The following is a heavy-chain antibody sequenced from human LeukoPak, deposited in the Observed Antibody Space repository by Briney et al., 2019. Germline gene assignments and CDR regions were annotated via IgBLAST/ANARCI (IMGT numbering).Heavy chain of an antibody. V-gene: IGHV1-18*01. D-gene: IGHD3-16*02. CDR1: GYTFTSYG. Sequence: GASVTVSCKASGYTFTSYGISWVRQAPGQGLEWMGWISACNGNTNYAQKLQGRVTMATDTSTSTAYMELRSLRSDDTAVYYCARDLPPYYDYVWGSYRPLDYWGQGTLVTVSS. J-gene: IGHJ4*02. CDR2: ISACNGNT. CDR3: ARDLPPYYDYVWGSYRPLDY.